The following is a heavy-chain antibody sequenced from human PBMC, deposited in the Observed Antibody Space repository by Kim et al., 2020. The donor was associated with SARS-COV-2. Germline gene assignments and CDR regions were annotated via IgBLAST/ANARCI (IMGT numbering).Heavy chain of an antibody. D-gene: IGHD2-21*02. V-gene: IGHV1-46*01. CDR3: ASELRVRGGNSFLPATDY. J-gene: IGHJ4*02. CDR2: INPSGGST. CDR1: EYTFTSYY. Sequence: ASVKVSCKASEYTFTSYYMHWVRQAPGQGLEWMGIINPSGGSTSYAQKFQGRVTMTRDTSTSTVYMELSSLRSEDTAVYYCASELRVRGGNSFLPATDYWGQGTLVTVSS.